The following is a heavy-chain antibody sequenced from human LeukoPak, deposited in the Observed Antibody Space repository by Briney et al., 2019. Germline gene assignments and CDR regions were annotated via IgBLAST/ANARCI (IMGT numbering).Heavy chain of an antibody. CDR2: ISAYNGNT. CDR1: GYTLTELS. CDR3: ARLEEPYYYDSSGYYSDY. Sequence: ASVKVSCKVSGYTLTELSMHWVRQAPGQGLEWMGWISAYNGNTNYAQKLQGRVTMTTDTSTSTAYMELRSLRSDDTAVYYCARLEEPYYYDSSGYYSDYWGQGTLVTVSS. D-gene: IGHD3-22*01. J-gene: IGHJ4*02. V-gene: IGHV1-18*01.